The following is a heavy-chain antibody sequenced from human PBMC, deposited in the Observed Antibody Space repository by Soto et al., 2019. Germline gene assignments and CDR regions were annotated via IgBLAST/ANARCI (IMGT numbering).Heavy chain of an antibody. CDR1: GYTFTNYA. V-gene: IGHV1-3*01. CDR2: INAGNGNT. D-gene: IGHD6-19*01. J-gene: IGHJ4*02. CDR3: ARDGAVSGNANFDY. Sequence: ASVEGSCKASGYTFTNYAFHWVRQAPGQSLEWMGWINAGNGNTKYSQKFRDRVTITRDTSARTAYMELSSLRSEDTALYYCARDGAVSGNANFDYWGQGTLVTVSS.